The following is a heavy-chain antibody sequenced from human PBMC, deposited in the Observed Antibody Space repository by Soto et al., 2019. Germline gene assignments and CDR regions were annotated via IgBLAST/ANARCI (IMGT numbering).Heavy chain of an antibody. CDR1: GFTFRRSL. D-gene: IGHD6-13*01. CDR2: IKQDGSEK. CDR3: ARDKGSSSASYYYYGMDV. Sequence: EVQLVESGGGLVQPGGSLRLVCAASGFTFRRSLMSWVRQAPGRGLEWVANIKQDGSEKYYVDSVKGRFTISRDNAKNSLYLQMNSLRAEDTAVYYCARDKGSSSASYYYYGMDVWGQGTTVTVSS. V-gene: IGHV3-7*03. J-gene: IGHJ6*02.